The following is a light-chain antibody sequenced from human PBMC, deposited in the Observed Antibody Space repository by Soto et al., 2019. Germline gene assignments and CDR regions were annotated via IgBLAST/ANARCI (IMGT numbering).Light chain of an antibody. Sequence: DIQMTQSPSSLSASVGDRVTITCRASQSISSYLNWYQQKPGKAPKLLIYAAYTLQSGVPSRFSGSESGTDFTLTISNLQPEDFATYYCQQSYSTPFTCGPGTKVDIK. CDR2: AAY. CDR1: QSISSY. V-gene: IGKV1-39*01. J-gene: IGKJ3*01. CDR3: QQSYSTPFT.